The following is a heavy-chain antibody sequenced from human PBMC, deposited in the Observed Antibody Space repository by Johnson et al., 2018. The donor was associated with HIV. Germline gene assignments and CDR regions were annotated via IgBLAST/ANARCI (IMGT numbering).Heavy chain of an antibody. CDR3: ARAWSLGAFDI. CDR2: ISYDGSNK. CDR1: GFTFSSYA. J-gene: IGHJ3*02. D-gene: IGHD2-15*01. V-gene: IGHV3-30*04. Sequence: QVQLVESGGGVVQPGRSLRLSCAASGFTFSSYAMHWVRQAPGKGLEWVAVISYDGSNKYYADSVKGRFTISRDNSKNTLYVQMNSLRAEDTAVYYCARAWSLGAFDIWGQGTMVTVSS.